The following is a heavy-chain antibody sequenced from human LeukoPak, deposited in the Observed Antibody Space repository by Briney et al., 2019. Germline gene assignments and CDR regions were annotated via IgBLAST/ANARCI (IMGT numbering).Heavy chain of an antibody. V-gene: IGHV3-43*01. J-gene: IGHJ4*02. CDR3: AKEVSGGSYYEWVEN. Sequence: GGSLRLCCAASGFVFDDYTMHWVRQAPGKGLEWVSLISWDGVIAHYSDSVKGRFTISRDNSKNSLYLQMNSLRTEDSALYYCAKEVSGGSYYEWVENWGQGTLVTVSS. D-gene: IGHD3-16*01. CDR2: ISWDGVIA. CDR1: GFVFDDYT.